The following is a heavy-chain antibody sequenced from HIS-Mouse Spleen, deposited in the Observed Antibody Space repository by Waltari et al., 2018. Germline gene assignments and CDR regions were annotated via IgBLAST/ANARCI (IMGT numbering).Heavy chain of an antibody. V-gene: IGHV4-59*01. D-gene: IGHD3-3*01. J-gene: IGHJ4*02. CDR2: IYYSGST. CDR3: ARGRGEWLGY. CDR1: GGSISSYY. Sequence: QVQLQESGPGLVKPSETLSLTCTVSGGSISSYYWSWIRQPPGKGLEWIGYIYYSGSTNYNPSLKSRVTISVDTSKNQFSLKLSSVTAADTAVYYCARGRGEWLGYWGQGTLVTVSS.